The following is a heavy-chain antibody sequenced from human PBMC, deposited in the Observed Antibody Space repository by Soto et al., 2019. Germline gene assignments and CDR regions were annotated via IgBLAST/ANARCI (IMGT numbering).Heavy chain of an antibody. J-gene: IGHJ4*02. Sequence: ESGGGVVQPGRSLRLSCAASGFTFSSYGMHWVRQAPGKGLEWVAVIWYDGSNKYYADSVKGRFTISRDNSKNTLYLQMNSLRAEDTAVYYCASNRDTAMVLVDYWGQGTLVTVSS. CDR1: GFTFSSYG. D-gene: IGHD5-18*01. V-gene: IGHV3-33*01. CDR2: IWYDGSNK. CDR3: ASNRDTAMVLVDY.